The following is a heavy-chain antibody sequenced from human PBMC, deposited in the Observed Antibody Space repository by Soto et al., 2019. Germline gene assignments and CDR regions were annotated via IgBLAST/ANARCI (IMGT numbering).Heavy chain of an antibody. Sequence: QVQLVQSGAEVKKPGSSVKVSCKASGGTFSSYAINWVRQAPGQGLEWMGGIIPIFGTADYAQKFQGRVTITADQSTSTAYMELISLRSEDTAVYYCAQCLLGVNYYYGMDVWGQGTTVTVSS. CDR2: IIPIFGTA. V-gene: IGHV1-69*12. CDR1: GGTFSSYA. CDR3: AQCLLGVNYYYGMDV. J-gene: IGHJ6*02. D-gene: IGHD3-16*01.